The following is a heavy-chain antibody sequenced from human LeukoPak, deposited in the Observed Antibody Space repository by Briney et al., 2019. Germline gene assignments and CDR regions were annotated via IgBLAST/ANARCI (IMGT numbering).Heavy chain of an antibody. D-gene: IGHD6-19*01. CDR2: ISSSGSTI. CDR1: GFTFSSYS. CDR3: ARERRSSGNDAFDI. V-gene: IGHV3-48*04. J-gene: IGHJ3*02. Sequence: PGGSLRLSCAASGFTFSSYSMNWVRQAPGKGLEWVSYISSSGSTIYYADSVKGRFTISRDNAKNSLYLQMNSLRAEDTAVYYCARERRSSGNDAFDIWDQGTMVTVSS.